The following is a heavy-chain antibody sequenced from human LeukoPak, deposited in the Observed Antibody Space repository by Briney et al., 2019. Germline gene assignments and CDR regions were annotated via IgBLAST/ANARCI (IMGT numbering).Heavy chain of an antibody. Sequence: GASVKVSCKASGGTFSSYAISWVRQAPGQGLEWMGGIIPIFGTANYAQKFQGRVTITADESTSTAYMELSSLRSEDTAVYYCARDLFPSFYYDSRGPIGYWGQGALVTVSS. D-gene: IGHD3-22*01. V-gene: IGHV1-69*01. J-gene: IGHJ4*02. CDR1: GGTFSSYA. CDR2: IIPIFGTA. CDR3: ARDLFPSFYYDSRGPIGY.